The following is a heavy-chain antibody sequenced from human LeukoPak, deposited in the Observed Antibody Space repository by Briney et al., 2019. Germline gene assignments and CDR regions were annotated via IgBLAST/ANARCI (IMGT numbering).Heavy chain of an antibody. CDR3: TRERTTVGDGMDV. J-gene: IGHJ6*02. V-gene: IGHV3-30-3*01. Sequence: QSGGSLRLSCVVSEFTFSYYAIHWVRQAPGKGLKWVAVISNDGNNKYYADSVKGRFTISRDNSKNTLYLQMNSLRAEDTAVYYCTRERTTVGDGMDVWGQGTTVMVSS. CDR1: EFTFSYYA. CDR2: ISNDGNNK. D-gene: IGHD4-4*01.